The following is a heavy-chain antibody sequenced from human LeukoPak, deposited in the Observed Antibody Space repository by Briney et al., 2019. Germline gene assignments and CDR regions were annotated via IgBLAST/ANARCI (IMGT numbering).Heavy chain of an antibody. CDR1: GFTFSSYS. J-gene: IGHJ6*03. V-gene: IGHV3-48*01. CDR2: ISSSSSTI. CDR3: AKVVATTPDYYMDV. Sequence: GGSLRLSCAASGFTFSSYSMNWVRQAPGKGLEWVSYISSSSSTIYYADSVKGRFTISRDNAKNSLYLQMNSLRAEDTAVYYCAKVVATTPDYYMDVWGKGTTVTVSS. D-gene: IGHD5-12*01.